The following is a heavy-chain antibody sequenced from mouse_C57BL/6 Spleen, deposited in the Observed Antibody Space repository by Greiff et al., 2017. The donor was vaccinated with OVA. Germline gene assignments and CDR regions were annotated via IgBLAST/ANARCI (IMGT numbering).Heavy chain of an antibody. Sequence: EVKVVESGGDLVKPGGSLKLSCAASGFTFSSYGMSWVRQTPDKRLEWVATISSGGSYTYYPDSVKGRFTISRDNAKNTLYLQMSSLKSEDTAMYYCARRDITTVVATGGYCDVWGTGTTVTVSS. V-gene: IGHV5-6*02. CDR2: ISSGGSYT. J-gene: IGHJ1*03. D-gene: IGHD1-1*01. CDR3: ARRDITTVVATGGYCDV. CDR1: GFTFSSYG.